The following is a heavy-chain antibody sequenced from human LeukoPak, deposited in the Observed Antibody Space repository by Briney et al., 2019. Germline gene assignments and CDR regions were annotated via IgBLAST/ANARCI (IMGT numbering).Heavy chain of an antibody. Sequence: PSETLSLTCAVYGGSFSGYYWSWIRQPPGKGLEWIGEINHSGSTNYNPSLKSRVTISVDTSKNQFSLKLSSVTAADTAVYYCGRDLGTYFDYWGQGTLSPSPQ. CDR3: GRDLGTYFDY. CDR1: GGSFSGYY. V-gene: IGHV4-34*01. J-gene: IGHJ4*02. D-gene: IGHD1-26*01. CDR2: INHSGST.